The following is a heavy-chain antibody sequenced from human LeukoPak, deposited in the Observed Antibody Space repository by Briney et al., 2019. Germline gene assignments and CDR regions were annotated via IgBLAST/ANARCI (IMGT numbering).Heavy chain of an antibody. CDR3: ARGSTIFGVANKGFDY. J-gene: IGHJ4*02. CDR1: GFIFSDYS. V-gene: IGHV3-21*01. D-gene: IGHD3-3*01. CDR2: ISSSSSYI. Sequence: GGSLRLSCAASGFIFSDYSLNWVRQAPGKGLEWVSSISSSSSYIYYADSVKGRFTISRDNAKNSLYLQMNSLRAEDTAVYYCARGSTIFGVANKGFDYWGQGTLVTVSS.